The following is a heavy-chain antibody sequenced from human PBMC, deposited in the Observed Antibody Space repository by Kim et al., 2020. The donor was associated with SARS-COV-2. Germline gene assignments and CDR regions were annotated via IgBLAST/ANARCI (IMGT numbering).Heavy chain of an antibody. Sequence: GGTTDYAAPVKGRFSISRDDSNNTLYLQMNSMKTEDTAVYYCSTLLSFDPWGQGTLVTVSS. J-gene: IGHJ5*02. D-gene: IGHD2-15*01. CDR2: GGTT. V-gene: IGHV3-15*01. CDR3: STLLSFDP.